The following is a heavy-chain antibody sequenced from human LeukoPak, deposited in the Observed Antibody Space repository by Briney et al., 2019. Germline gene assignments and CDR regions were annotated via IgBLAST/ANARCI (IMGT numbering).Heavy chain of an antibody. CDR3: ARRACSADSCLDY. D-gene: IGHD2-15*01. CDR1: GYMFINYG. CDR2: IYPDDSDT. V-gene: IGHV5-51*01. J-gene: IGHJ4*02. Sequence: GESLKISCKGSGYMFINYGIDWVRQMPGKGLEWMGNIYPDDSDTGYSPSFQGQVTISADKSISTAYLQWSSLEASDTAMYYCARRACSADSCLDYWGQGTLVTVSS.